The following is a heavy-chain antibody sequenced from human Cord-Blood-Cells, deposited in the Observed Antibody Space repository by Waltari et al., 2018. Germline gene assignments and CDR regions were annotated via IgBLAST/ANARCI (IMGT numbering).Heavy chain of an antibody. D-gene: IGHD1-26*01. Sequence: GGLVQPGRSLRLSCAASGFTFDDYAMHWVRQAPGKGLEWVSGISWNSGSIGYADSVKGRFTITRDNAKNALYLQMNRLRAEDTASYYCAKDKRGEWRGATLFDYWGQGTLVTVSS. CDR1: GFTFDDYA. V-gene: IGHV3-9*01. J-gene: IGHJ4*02. CDR2: ISWNSGSI. CDR3: AKDKRGEWRGATLFDY.